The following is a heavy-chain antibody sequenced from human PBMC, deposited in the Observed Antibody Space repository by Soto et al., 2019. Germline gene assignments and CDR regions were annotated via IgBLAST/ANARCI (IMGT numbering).Heavy chain of an antibody. V-gene: IGHV1-18*01. CDR1: GYTFTSYG. CDR3: ARADYYYGSGSQHYFDY. J-gene: IGHJ4*02. CDR2: ISAYNGNT. Sequence: ASVKVSCKASGYTFTSYGISWVQQAPGQGLEWMGWISAYNGNTNYAQKLQGRVTMTTDTSTSTAYMELRSLRSDDTAVYYCARADYYYGSGSQHYFDYWGQGTLVTVSS. D-gene: IGHD3-10*01.